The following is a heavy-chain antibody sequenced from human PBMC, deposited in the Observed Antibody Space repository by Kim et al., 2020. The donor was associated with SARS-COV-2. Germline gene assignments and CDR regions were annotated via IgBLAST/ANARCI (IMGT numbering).Heavy chain of an antibody. J-gene: IGHJ4*02. CDR1: GFTFSSQA. CDR3: AKALGLAEKY. Sequence: GGSLRLSCAASGFTFSSQAMTWVRQAPGKGLEWVSVVSGAGRTTYYADSVKGRFTISRDNSRNRLSLQRNNLRVEETAVYYCAKALGLAEKYWGQVPLF. D-gene: IGHD3-9*01. V-gene: IGHV3-23*03. CDR2: VSGAGRTT.